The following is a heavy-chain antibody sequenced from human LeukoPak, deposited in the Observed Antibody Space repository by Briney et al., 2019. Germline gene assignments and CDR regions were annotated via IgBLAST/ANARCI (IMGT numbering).Heavy chain of an antibody. CDR1: GFTFSSYA. V-gene: IGHV3-23*01. CDR2: ISGSGGST. D-gene: IGHD3-22*01. CDR3: AKRGGFDSSGYYQPPEDY. Sequence: GGSLRLSCAASGFTFSSYAMSWVRQAPGKGLEWVSAISGSGGSTYYADSVKGRFTISRDNSKNTVYLQMNGLSAEDAAVYYCAKRGGFDSSGYYQPPEDYWGQGTLVTVSS. J-gene: IGHJ4*02.